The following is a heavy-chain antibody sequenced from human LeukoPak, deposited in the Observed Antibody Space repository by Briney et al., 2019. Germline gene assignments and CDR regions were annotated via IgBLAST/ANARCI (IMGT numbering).Heavy chain of an antibody. CDR1: GGSISSYY. Sequence: PSETLSLTCTVSGGSISSYYWSWIRQPPGKGLEWIGYIYNSGSTNYNPSLKSRVTISVDTSKNQFSLKLSSVTAADTAVYYCACLTTADAFDIWGQGTMVTVSS. V-gene: IGHV4-59*01. J-gene: IGHJ3*02. D-gene: IGHD3-22*01. CDR3: ACLTTADAFDI. CDR2: IYNSGST.